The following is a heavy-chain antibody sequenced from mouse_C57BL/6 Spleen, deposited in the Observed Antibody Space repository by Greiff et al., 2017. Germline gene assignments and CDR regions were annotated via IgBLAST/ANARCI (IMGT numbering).Heavy chain of an antibody. CDR1: GYSFTGYF. CDR2: INPYNGDT. D-gene: IGHD1-1*01. J-gene: IGHJ2*01. V-gene: IGHV1-20*01. Sequence: VQLKQSGPELVKPGDSVKISCKASGYSFTGYFMNWVMQSHGKSLEWIGRINPYNGDTFYNQKFKGKATLTVDKSSSTAHMELRSLTSEDSAVYYCARSSVTTVVARGYFDYWGQGTTLTVSS. CDR3: ARSSVTTVVARGYFDY.